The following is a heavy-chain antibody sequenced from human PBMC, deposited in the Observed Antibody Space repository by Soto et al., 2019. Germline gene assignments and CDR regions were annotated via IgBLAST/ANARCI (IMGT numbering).Heavy chain of an antibody. CDR2: IWSAGLI. J-gene: IGHJ6*02. V-gene: IGHV3-53*01. CDR3: AREAPMDV. Sequence: VGSLRLSCAASGFTVSSKYMSWVRQAPGKGLEWVSVIWSAGLIYYADSVRGRFTISRDISKNILYLEMTGLTADDTAVYYCAREAPMDVWGQGTMVTVSS. CDR1: GFTVSSKY.